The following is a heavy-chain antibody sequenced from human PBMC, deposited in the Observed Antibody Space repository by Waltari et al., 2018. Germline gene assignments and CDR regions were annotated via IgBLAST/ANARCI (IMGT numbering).Heavy chain of an antibody. D-gene: IGHD4-17*01. CDR2: ISSSSSYI. CDR1: GFTFSSYS. CDR3: AREFEFDYGDPLYYFDY. V-gene: IGHV3-21*01. J-gene: IGHJ4*02. Sequence: EVQLVESGGGLVKPGGSLRLSCAASGFTFSSYSMNWVRKAPGKGLEWVSSISSSSSYIYYADSVKGRFTISRDNAKNSLYLQMNSLRAEDTAVYYCAREFEFDYGDPLYYFDYWGQGTLVTVSS.